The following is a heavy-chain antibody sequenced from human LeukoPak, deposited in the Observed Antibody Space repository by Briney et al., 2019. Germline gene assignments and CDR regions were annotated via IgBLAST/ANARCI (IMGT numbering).Heavy chain of an antibody. V-gene: IGHV4-31*03. CDR2: IDNSGST. CDR3: ARFDHRNPRFDY. D-gene: IGHD4-11*01. CDR1: NASISSAGYF. Sequence: SETLSLTCSVSNASISSAGYFWSWIRQHPGKGLEWIGWINYIDNSGSTYNNPSLKSRVPMSLDTSKNEFSLKLTSMTAADTAVYFCARFDHRNPRFDYWGQGTLVTVSP. J-gene: IGHJ4*02.